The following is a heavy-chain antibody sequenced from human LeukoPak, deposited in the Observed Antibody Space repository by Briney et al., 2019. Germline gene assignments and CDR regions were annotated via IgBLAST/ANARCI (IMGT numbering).Heavy chain of an antibody. CDR2: IYYSGST. CDR3: ARVYFDWLLKGFGAFDI. CDR1: ACSISSYY. D-gene: IGHD3-9*01. Sequence: PSETLSLTCTGSACSISSYYWSWIRQPPGKGLEWIGYIYYSGSTNYNPSLKSRVTISVDTSKNQFSLKLSSVTAADTAVYYCARVYFDWLLKGFGAFDIWGQGTMVTVSS. V-gene: IGHV4-59*01. J-gene: IGHJ3*02.